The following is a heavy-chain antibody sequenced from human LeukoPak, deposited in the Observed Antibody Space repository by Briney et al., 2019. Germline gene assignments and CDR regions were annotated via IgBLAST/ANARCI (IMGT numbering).Heavy chain of an antibody. CDR2: INPSGGST. D-gene: IGHD2-15*01. CDR1: GYTFTSYY. J-gene: IGHJ4*02. V-gene: IGHV1-46*01. CDR3: ARDTPKYCSGGSCYNFDY. Sequence: ASVKVSCKASGYTFTSYYMHWVRQAPGQGLEWMGIINPSGGSTSYAQKFQGRVTMTRDTSTSTVYMELSSLRPEDTAVYYCARDTPKYCSGGSCYNFDYWGQGTLVTVSS.